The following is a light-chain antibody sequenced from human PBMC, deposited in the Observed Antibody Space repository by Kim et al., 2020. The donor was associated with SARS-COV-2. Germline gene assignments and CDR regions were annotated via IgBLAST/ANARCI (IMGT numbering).Light chain of an antibody. CDR2: QDS. CDR1: KLGDKY. V-gene: IGLV3-1*01. Sequence: SGSPGQTASITCSGDKLGDKYACWYQQKPGQSPVLVSYQDSKRPSGIPERFYGSNSGNTATLTISGTQAMDEADYYCQAWDSSTGVFGGGSQLTVL. CDR3: QAWDSSTGV. J-gene: IGLJ3*02.